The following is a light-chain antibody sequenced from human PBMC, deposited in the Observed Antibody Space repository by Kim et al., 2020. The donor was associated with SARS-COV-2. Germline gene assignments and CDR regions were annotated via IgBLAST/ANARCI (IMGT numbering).Light chain of an antibody. V-gene: IGLV1-44*01. CDR3: AAWDDSLNGYV. CDR1: SSNIGSNA. Sequence: QSVLTQPPSGSGTPGQRVTISCSGGSSNIGSNAVSWYQQLPGTAPKLLIYRNEQRPSGVPDRFSGSKSGTSASLAISGLQSEDEADYYCAAWDDSLNGYVFGTGTKVTVL. CDR2: RNE. J-gene: IGLJ1*01.